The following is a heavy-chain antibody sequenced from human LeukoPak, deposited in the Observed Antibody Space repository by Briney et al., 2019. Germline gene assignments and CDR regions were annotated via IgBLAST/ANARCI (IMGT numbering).Heavy chain of an antibody. V-gene: IGHV1-18*01. J-gene: IGHJ4*02. D-gene: IGHD3-10*01. CDR1: GYGFARYG. CDR2: ITAYNGKT. Sequence: ASVTVSCKSSGYGFARYGISWVRQAPGQGGERMGWITAYNGKTNYAQKFQGRLIMTTDTSTSTAYMELRSLRSDDTALYYCARDLGSGSYYVDYWGQGTPVTVSS. CDR3: ARDLGSGSYYVDY.